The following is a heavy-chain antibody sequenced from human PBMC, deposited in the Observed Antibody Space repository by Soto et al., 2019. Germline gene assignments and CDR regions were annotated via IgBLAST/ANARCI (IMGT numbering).Heavy chain of an antibody. V-gene: IGHV3-74*01. CDR3: ARATGSGYYAYDM. Sequence: EVQLVESGGDLVQPGGSLRLSCAASGFTFSSHWMIWVRQAPGKGLAWVSRINGDGSDASAADSVKGRFTSSGDNAKNTLYLQMSGLRAEDTALYYCARATGSGYYAYDMWGQGTMVTVS. CDR1: GFTFSSHW. CDR2: INGDGSDA. J-gene: IGHJ3*02. D-gene: IGHD3-22*01.